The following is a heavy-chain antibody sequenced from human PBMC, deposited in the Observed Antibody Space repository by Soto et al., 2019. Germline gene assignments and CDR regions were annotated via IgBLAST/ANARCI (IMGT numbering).Heavy chain of an antibody. D-gene: IGHD3-22*01. CDR3: ARLGGYVSVGYYYLWDS. J-gene: IGHJ4*02. V-gene: IGHV4-39*01. Sequence: QLQLQESGLGLVKPSETLSLTCRVSDGSMNSDSSYWGWIRQPPGKGLEWIGVINHSGRTYHNLSLKGRVTMSVDASRNQFSLKLTSMTAADTAVYYCARLGGYVSVGYYYLWDSWGQGTLVTVSS. CDR2: INHSGRT. CDR1: DGSMNSDSSY.